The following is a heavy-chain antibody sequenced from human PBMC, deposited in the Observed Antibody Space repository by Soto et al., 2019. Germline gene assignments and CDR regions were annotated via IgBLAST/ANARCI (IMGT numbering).Heavy chain of an antibody. J-gene: IGHJ4*02. V-gene: IGHV1-3*01. CDR2: INAGNGNT. CDR1: GYTFTSYA. D-gene: IGHD5-12*01. CDR3: ARGVGLYSGYDY. Sequence: ASVKVSCKASGYTFTSYAMHWVRQAPGQRLEWMGWINAGNGNTKYSRKFQGRVTITRDTSASTAYMELSSLRSEDTAVYYCARGVGLYSGYDYWGQGTLVTVSS.